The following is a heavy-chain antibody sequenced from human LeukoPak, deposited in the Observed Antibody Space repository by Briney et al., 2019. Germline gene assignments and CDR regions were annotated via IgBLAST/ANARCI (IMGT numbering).Heavy chain of an antibody. D-gene: IGHD3-10*01. V-gene: IGHV3-23*01. CDR1: GFTFSSYA. Sequence: PGGSLRLSCAASGFTFSSYAMSRVRQAPGKGLEWVSVISSSGGTYYADSVKGRFTISRDNSKNTLYLQMNSLRAEDTAVYYCAKGRVMSYYGSGVDIWGQGAMVTVSS. CDR3: AKGRVMSYYGSGVDI. J-gene: IGHJ3*02. CDR2: ISSSGGT.